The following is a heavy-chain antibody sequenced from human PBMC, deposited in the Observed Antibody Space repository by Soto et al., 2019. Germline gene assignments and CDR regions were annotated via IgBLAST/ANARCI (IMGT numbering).Heavy chain of an antibody. CDR2: IYYSGST. Sequence: SETLSLTCTVSGGSISSYYWSWIRQPPGKGLEWIGYIYYSGSTNYNPSLKSRVTISVDTSKNQFSLKLSSVTAADTAVYYCASEGSSEPYHYGMDVWGQGTTVTVSS. CDR1: GGSISSYY. V-gene: IGHV4-59*01. CDR3: ASEGSSEPYHYGMDV. D-gene: IGHD3-10*01. J-gene: IGHJ6*02.